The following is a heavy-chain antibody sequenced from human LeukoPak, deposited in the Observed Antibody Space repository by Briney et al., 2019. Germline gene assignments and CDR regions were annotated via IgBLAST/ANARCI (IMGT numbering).Heavy chain of an antibody. CDR1: GGSFSGYY. J-gene: IGHJ5*02. CDR2: INHSGST. V-gene: IGHV4-34*01. Sequence: SGALSLTCAVYGGSFSGYYWSWIRQPPGKGLEWIGEINHSGSTNYNPSLKSRVTISVDTSKNQFSLKLSSVTAADTAVYYCARQGAVVTLSWFDPWGQGTLVTVSS. D-gene: IGHD4-23*01. CDR3: ARQGAVVTLSWFDP.